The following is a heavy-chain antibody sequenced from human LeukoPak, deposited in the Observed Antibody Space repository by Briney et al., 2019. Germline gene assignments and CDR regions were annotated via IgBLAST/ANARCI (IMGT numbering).Heavy chain of an antibody. Sequence: ASVKVSCKASGYTFTDYYIHWVRQAPGQGLEWMGWISAYNGNTNYAQKLQGRVTMTTDTSTSTAYMELRSLRSDDTGVYYCARGVLRYFDWLLDAFDIWGQGTMVTVSS. J-gene: IGHJ3*02. CDR1: GYTFTDYY. V-gene: IGHV1-18*04. CDR3: ARGVLRYFDWLLDAFDI. CDR2: ISAYNGNT. D-gene: IGHD3-9*01.